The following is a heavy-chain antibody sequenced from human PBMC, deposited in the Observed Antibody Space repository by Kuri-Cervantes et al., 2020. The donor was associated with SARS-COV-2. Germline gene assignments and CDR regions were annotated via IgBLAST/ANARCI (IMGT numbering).Heavy chain of an antibody. D-gene: IGHD6-19*01. V-gene: IGHV3-23*01. CDR1: GFTFSSYA. CDR2: LSVSGGNT. J-gene: IGHJ4*02. Sequence: GESLKISCAASGFTFSSYAMTWVRQAPGKGLEWVSSLSVSGGNTYYVDSVKGRFTISRDNSRNTLYLQMNSLSAEDTAVYYCAKDLAVAGSEDDSWGQGTLVTVSS. CDR3: AKDLAVAGSEDDS.